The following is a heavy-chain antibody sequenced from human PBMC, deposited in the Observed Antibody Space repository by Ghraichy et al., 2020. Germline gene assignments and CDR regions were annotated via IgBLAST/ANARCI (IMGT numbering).Heavy chain of an antibody. J-gene: IGHJ4*02. CDR1: GFTFTNYA. CDR2: VSYVGTNK. V-gene: IGHV3-30-3*01. Sequence: LNISCAASGFTFTNYAMHWVRQAPGKGLEWVAIVSYVGTNKFYADSVKGRFTISRDNSKNTLYLEMNSLRVEDTAMYYCASAHNSAWHNFAYWGQGTLVTVSS. CDR3: ASAHNSAWHNFAY. D-gene: IGHD6-19*01.